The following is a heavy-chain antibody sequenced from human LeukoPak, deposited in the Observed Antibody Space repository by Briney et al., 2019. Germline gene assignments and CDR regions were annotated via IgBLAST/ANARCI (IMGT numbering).Heavy chain of an antibody. V-gene: IGHV4-59*01. D-gene: IGHD2-15*01. CDR2: IYYSGST. J-gene: IGHJ4*02. CDR3: ARDRCSGGSCYSDY. CDR1: GGSISSYN. Sequence: SETLSLTCTVSGGSISSYNWSWLRQPPGKGVGWVGYIYYSGSTNYNPSLKSRVTISVDTSKNQFSLKLSSVTAADTAVYYCARDRCSGGSCYSDYWGQGTLVTVSS.